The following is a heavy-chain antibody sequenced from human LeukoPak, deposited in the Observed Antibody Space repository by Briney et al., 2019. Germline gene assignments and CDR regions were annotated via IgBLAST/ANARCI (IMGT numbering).Heavy chain of an antibody. J-gene: IGHJ4*02. CDR1: GFTFSSYG. D-gene: IGHD6-19*01. CDR3: AKDLSYTSGASDH. V-gene: IGHV3-30*18. CDR2: ISYDGSNK. Sequence: GRSLRLSCAASGFTFSSYGMHWVRQAPGKGQEWVAVISYDGSNKYYADSVKGRFTISRDNSKNTLYLQMNSLRAEDTAVYYCAKDLSYTSGASDHWGQGTLVTVSS.